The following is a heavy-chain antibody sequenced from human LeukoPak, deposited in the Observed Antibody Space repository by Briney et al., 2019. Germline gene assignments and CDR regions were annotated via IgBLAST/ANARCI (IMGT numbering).Heavy chain of an antibody. CDR1: GVTFSNYV. D-gene: IGHD3-10*01. CDR3: ARYYGSGSVGGFDY. CDR2: IWYDGSNE. Sequence: GGSLRLSCAASGVTFSNYVMHWVRQAPGKGLEWVAVIWYDGSNEYYTDSVKGRFTISRDNSKNTLSLQMNSLRAEDTAVYYCARYYGSGSVGGFDYWGQGTLVTVSS. J-gene: IGHJ4*02. V-gene: IGHV3-33*01.